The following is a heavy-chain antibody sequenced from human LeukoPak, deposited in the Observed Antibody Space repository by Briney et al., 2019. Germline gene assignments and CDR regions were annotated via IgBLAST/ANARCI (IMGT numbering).Heavy chain of an antibody. V-gene: IGHV3-33*01. J-gene: IGHJ5*01. CDR1: GVGFINHG. CDR3: ARGRYSGYDYVLDS. D-gene: IGHD5-12*01. CDR2: IWHDGSNE. Sequence: GASLTLSCKGSGVGFINHGIHWVRQAPGKGPEWLATIWHDGSNEEYGDSVKGRVTISRDNSKSTLYLRITSLRAEDTAVYFCARGRYSGYDYVLDSWGQGTLVTVSS.